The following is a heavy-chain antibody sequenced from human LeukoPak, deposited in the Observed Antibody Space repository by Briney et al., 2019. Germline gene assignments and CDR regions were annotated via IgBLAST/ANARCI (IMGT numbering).Heavy chain of an antibody. CDR1: GFTFASYA. J-gene: IGHJ4*02. V-gene: IGHV3-23*01. CDR2: ISGNGGST. Sequence: GGSLRLSCAVSGFTFASYAMSWVRQAPGKGLEWVSAISGNGGSTYYADSVKGRFSISRDNSKNTLYLQMNSLRAEDTALYYCAKAPLVGIAAAGGAFFYWGQGTLVTVSS. CDR3: AKAPLVGIAAAGGAFFY. D-gene: IGHD6-13*01.